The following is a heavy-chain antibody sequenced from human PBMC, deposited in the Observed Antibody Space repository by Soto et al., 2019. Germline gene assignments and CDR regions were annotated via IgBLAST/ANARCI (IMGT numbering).Heavy chain of an antibody. J-gene: IGHJ6*02. CDR2: IIPIFGTA. CDR3: ASRKDYDFWSGYPEDNYYYYGMDV. D-gene: IGHD3-3*01. CDR1: GGTFSSYA. V-gene: IGHV1-69*13. Sequence: GASVKVSCKASGGTFSSYAISWVRQAPGQGLEWMGGIIPIFGTANYAQKFQGRVTITADESTSTAYMELSSLRSEDTAVYYCASRKDYDFWSGYPEDNYYYYGMDVWGQGTTVTVSS.